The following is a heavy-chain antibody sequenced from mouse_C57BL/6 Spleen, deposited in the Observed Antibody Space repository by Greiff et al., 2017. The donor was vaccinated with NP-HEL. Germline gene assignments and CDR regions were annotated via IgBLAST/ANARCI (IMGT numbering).Heavy chain of an antibody. J-gene: IGHJ4*01. V-gene: IGHV5-9*01. Sequence: DVMLVESGGGLVKPGGSLKLSCAASGFTFSSYTMSWVRQTPEKRLEWVATISGGGGNTYYPDSVKGRFTISRDNAKNTLYLQMSSLRSEDTALYYCARQGDTTAQGDYWGQRTSVTVSS. D-gene: IGHD1-2*01. CDR3: ARQGDTTAQGDY. CDR2: ISGGGGNT. CDR1: GFTFSSYT.